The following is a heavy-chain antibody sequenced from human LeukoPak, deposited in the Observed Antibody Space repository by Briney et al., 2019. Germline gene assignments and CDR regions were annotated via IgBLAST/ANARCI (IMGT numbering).Heavy chain of an antibody. CDR3: ARGGSGRGSDDH. CDR1: GFTFSSYA. D-gene: IGHD6-19*01. J-gene: IGHJ4*02. CDR2: ISGSGGST. Sequence: GGSLRLSCAASGFTFSSYAMSWVRQAPGKGLEWVSAISGSGGSTYYADSVKGRFTISRDNTKNSLYLQMNGLRAEDTALYLCARGGSGRGSDDHWGQGTLVTVSA. V-gene: IGHV3-23*01.